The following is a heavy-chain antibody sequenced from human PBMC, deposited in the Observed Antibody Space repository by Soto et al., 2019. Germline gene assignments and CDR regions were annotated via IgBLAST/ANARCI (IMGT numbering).Heavy chain of an antibody. CDR1: GFSFSRYS. V-gene: IGHV3-48*02. J-gene: IGHJ4*02. Sequence: GALRLSCAASGFSFSRYSMNWVRQAPGKGLQWISYISSSSSTIYYIDSVKARFAISRDNAMNSLYLQMNSLRDEDTSIYYCARGPSSFYYDSSAYQNLLDYWDQGALVTVSS. CDR2: ISSSSSTI. D-gene: IGHD3-22*01. CDR3: ARGPSSFYYDSSAYQNLLDY.